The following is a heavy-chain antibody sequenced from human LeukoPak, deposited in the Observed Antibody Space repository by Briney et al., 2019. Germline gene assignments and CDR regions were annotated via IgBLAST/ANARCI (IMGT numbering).Heavy chain of an antibody. CDR3: ARGRSGYDFWSGYSKAPHFDY. J-gene: IGHJ4*02. V-gene: IGHV1-69*05. CDR2: IIPIFGTA. CDR1: GGTFSSYA. Sequence: PVKVSCKASGGTFSSYAISWVRQAPGQGLEWMGGIIPIFGTANYAQKFQGRVTITTDESTSTAYMELSSLRSEDTAVYYCARGRSGYDFWSGYSKAPHFDYWGQGTLVTVSS. D-gene: IGHD3-3*01.